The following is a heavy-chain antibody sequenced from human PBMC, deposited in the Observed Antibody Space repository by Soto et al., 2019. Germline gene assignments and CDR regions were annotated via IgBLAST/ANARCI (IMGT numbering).Heavy chain of an antibody. J-gene: IGHJ6*02. CDR1: GFTFSGYA. D-gene: IGHD6-13*01. V-gene: IGHV3-30-3*01. Sequence: QVQLVESGGGVVQPGRSLRLSCAASGFTFSGYAMHWVRQAPGKGLEWVAVISAGRSDQDYADSVKGRFTISRDNPKSTLELQMSSPGGADTGVYCCARELRPAVTAGRYYGMAGWGQGTTVTFPS. CDR3: ARELRPAVTAGRYYGMAG. CDR2: ISAGRSDQ.